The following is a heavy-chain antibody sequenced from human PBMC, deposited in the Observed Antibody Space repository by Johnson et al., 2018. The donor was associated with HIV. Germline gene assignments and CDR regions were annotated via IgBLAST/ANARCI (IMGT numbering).Heavy chain of an antibody. CDR2: INSDGSST. CDR3: AREGYYSADAFDI. J-gene: IGHJ3*02. Sequence: VQLLESGGGVVQPGRSLRLSCAASGFTFSSYWMHWVRQAPGKGLVWVSRINSDGSSTSYADSVKGRFTISRDNNKNSLYLQMNSLRVEDTAVYYCAREGYYSADAFDIWGQGTMVTVSS. CDR1: GFTFSSYW. D-gene: IGHD3-22*01. V-gene: IGHV3-74*01.